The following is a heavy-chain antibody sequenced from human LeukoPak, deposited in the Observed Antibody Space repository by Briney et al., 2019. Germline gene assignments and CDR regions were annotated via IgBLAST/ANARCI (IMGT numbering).Heavy chain of an antibody. D-gene: IGHD1-7*01. CDR3: TTEFLYLNYLYYFDY. CDR1: GLTFSNAW. V-gene: IGHV3-15*07. Sequence: GGSLRLSCAASGLTFSNAWMNWVSQAPGKGLEWVGRIKSKTDGGTTDYAAPVKGRFTISRDDSKNTLYLQMNSLKTEDTAVYYCTTEFLYLNYLYYFDYWGQGTLVTVSS. CDR2: IKSKTDGGTT. J-gene: IGHJ4*02.